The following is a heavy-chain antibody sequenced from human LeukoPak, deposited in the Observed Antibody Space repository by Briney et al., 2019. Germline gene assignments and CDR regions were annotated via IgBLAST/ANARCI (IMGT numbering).Heavy chain of an antibody. J-gene: IGHJ4*02. CDR3: AKDGSAYSSGWFHFDY. CDR2: ISSSSSYT. V-gene: IGHV3-11*05. CDR1: GLTFSDYY. Sequence: GGSLRLSCAASGLTFSDYYMSWIRQAPGKGLEWVSYISSSSSYTNYADSVKGRFTISRDNAKNSLYLQMNSLRAEDTAVYYCAKDGSAYSSGWFHFDYWGQGTLVTVSS. D-gene: IGHD6-19*01.